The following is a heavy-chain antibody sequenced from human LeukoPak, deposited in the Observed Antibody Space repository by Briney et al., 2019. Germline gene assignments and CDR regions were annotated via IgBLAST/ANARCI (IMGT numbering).Heavy chain of an antibody. Sequence: PSETLSHTCTVHGGSIRSYYWSWIRQPAAKGLEWVGRIYTSGSTNYNPSLQSHDTLSVDTSNNQFSLKLSSVTAPDTAVYYCAREEDCSGGSWYLGKDFYLWGQGKMGTVSS. V-gene: IGHV4-4*07. CDR3: AREEDCSGGSWYLGKDFYL. CDR1: GGSIRSYY. J-gene: IGHJ3*01. D-gene: IGHD2-15*01. CDR2: IYTSGST.